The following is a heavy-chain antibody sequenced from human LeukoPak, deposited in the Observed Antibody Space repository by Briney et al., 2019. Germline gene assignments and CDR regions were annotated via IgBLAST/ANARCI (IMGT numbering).Heavy chain of an antibody. Sequence: SETLSLTCTVSGGSISSSSYYWGWIRQPPGKGLEWIGSIYYSGSTYYNPSLKSRVTISVDTSKNQFSLNLSSVTAADTTVYYCARSTWIQLWSPNYYYMDVWGKGTTITVSS. CDR1: GGSISSSSYY. V-gene: IGHV4-39*07. CDR2: IYYSGST. J-gene: IGHJ6*03. D-gene: IGHD5-18*01. CDR3: ARSTWIQLWSPNYYYMDV.